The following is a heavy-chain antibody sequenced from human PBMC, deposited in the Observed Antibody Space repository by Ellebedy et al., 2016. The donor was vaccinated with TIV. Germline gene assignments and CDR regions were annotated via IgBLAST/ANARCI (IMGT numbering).Heavy chain of an antibody. CDR2: IYHTGST. D-gene: IGHD1-1*01. CDR3: VRGWNRNGMDV. CDR1: GGSISSGGYS. Sequence: SETLSLTCAVSGGSISSGGYSWSWIRQPPGKGLEWIGYIYHTGSTYYNPSLKSRVTISVDRSKNQFSLKMNSVTAADTAVYYCVRGWNRNGMDVWGQGTTVTVSS. J-gene: IGHJ6*02. V-gene: IGHV4-30-2*01.